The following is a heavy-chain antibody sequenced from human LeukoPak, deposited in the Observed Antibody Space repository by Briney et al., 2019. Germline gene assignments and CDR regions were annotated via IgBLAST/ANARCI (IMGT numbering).Heavy chain of an antibody. V-gene: IGHV5-51*01. J-gene: IGHJ5*02. CDR1: GYYFSDNW. CDR3: AREHYYGSAPGSNWFDP. Sequence: GESLKISCKASGYYFSDNWIGWVRQMPGKGLEWMGVIWPGGSQTKYSSSFQGQVTISADKSISTAYLQWSSLKASDTAMYYCAREHYYGSAPGSNWFDPWGQGTLVTVSS. D-gene: IGHD3-10*01. CDR2: IWPGGSQT.